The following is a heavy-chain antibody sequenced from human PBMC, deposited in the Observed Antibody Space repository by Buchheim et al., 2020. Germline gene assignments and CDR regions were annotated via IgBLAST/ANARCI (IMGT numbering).Heavy chain of an antibody. J-gene: IGHJ6*02. V-gene: IGHV3-33*01. Sequence: QVQLVESGGGVVQPGRSLRLSCAASGFTFSSYGMHWVRQAPGKGLEWVAVIWYDGSNKYYADSVKGRFTISRDNSKNTLYLQMNSLRAEDTAVYYCAREKDWLQTIRSYYYYGMDVWGQGTT. CDR2: IWYDGSNK. CDR1: GFTFSSYG. D-gene: IGHD5-24*01. CDR3: AREKDWLQTIRSYYYYGMDV.